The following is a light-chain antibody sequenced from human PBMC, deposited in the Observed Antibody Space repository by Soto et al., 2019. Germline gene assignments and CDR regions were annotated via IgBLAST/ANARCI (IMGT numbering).Light chain of an antibody. Sequence: QSALTQPASVSGSPGQSITISCTGTSSDVGDYNYVSWYQQHPGKAPTVMIYDVSTRPSGVSNRFSGSKSGNTASLTISGLQAEDEADYYCSSYTSSSTLVVFGGGTKLTVL. CDR1: SSDVGDYNY. CDR2: DVS. J-gene: IGLJ2*01. CDR3: SSYTSSSTLVV. V-gene: IGLV2-14*01.